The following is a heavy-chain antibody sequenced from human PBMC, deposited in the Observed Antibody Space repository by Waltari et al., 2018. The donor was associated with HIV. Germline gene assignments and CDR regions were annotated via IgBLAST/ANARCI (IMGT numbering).Heavy chain of an antibody. V-gene: IGHV3-21*02. Sequence: EVQLVESGGGLVKPGGSLRLSCTASGLTFSTDPMNWVRQAPGKGLEWVSSISSGTSYIYYADSVTGRFTVSRDNAKNSLFLQMNSLRADDTAVYYCARQQLGSGAHDLWGQGTLVTVSS. J-gene: IGHJ4*02. CDR2: ISSGTSYI. D-gene: IGHD3-10*02. CDR3: ARQQLGSGAHDL. CDR1: GLTFSTDP.